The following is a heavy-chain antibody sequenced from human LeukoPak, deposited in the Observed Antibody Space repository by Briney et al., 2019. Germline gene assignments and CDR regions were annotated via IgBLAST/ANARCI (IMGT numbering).Heavy chain of an antibody. D-gene: IGHD2-15*01. CDR1: GFTFSDYS. V-gene: IGHV3-21*04. CDR3: AKDAVGGGSYEYSDY. CDR2: ISSTTTYI. Sequence: GGSPRLSCVASGFTFSDYSMDWVRQSPGKGLEWVASISSTTTYIFYADSVKGRFTVSRDNAKNSLYLQMNSLRAEDTAVYYCAKDAVGGGSYEYSDYWGQGTLVTVSS. J-gene: IGHJ4*02.